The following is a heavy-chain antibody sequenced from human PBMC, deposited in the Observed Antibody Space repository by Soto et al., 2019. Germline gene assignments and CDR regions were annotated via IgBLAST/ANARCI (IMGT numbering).Heavy chain of an antibody. V-gene: IGHV4-31*03. J-gene: IGHJ5*02. CDR3: ARDQGSQRTYSAGQFDL. CDR1: GGSVTSGDYW. CDR2: IYSRGST. D-gene: IGHD3-10*01. Sequence: QVQLQESGPGLVKPSETLSLTCTVSGGSVTSGDYWCTWIRQHPEKRLEWIGHIYSRGSTYYSPFLKRRVAICVDSSKTQFSLKVTSMTGADMGVYFCARDQGSQRTYSAGQFDLWGQGPLITVSS.